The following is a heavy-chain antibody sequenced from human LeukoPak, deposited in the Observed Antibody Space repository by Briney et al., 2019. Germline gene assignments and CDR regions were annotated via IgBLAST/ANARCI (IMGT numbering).Heavy chain of an antibody. CDR2: ISSSSSYI. J-gene: IGHJ4*02. Sequence: GGSLRLSCAASGFTFSSHSMNWVRQAPGKGLEWVSSISSSSSYIYYADSVKGRFTISRDNAKNSLYLQMNSLRAEDTAVYYCARVDPAGIKYYYDSSGLIDYWGQGTLVTVSS. CDR3: ARVDPAGIKYYYDSSGLIDY. CDR1: GFTFSSHS. D-gene: IGHD3-22*01. V-gene: IGHV3-21*01.